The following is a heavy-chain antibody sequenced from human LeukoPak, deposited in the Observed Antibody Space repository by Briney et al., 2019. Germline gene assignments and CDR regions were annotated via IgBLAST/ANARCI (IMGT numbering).Heavy chain of an antibody. D-gene: IGHD6-19*01. CDR3: ARGSVGPRLGY. CDR1: GGSFSDDF. Sequence: SETLSLTCAVYGGSFSDDFWTRIRQPPGKGLEWIGEIDHRGETHYNPSLKSRVTMSVDTSTNQFSLEIISVTAADTAVYYCARGSVGPRLGYWGQGTLVTVSS. J-gene: IGHJ4*02. CDR2: IDHRGET. V-gene: IGHV4-34*01.